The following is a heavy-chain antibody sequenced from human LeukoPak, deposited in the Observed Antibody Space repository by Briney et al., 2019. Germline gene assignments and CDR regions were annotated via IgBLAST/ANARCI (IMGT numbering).Heavy chain of an antibody. D-gene: IGHD6-13*01. Sequence: GSLRLSCAASGFTFSSYNMNWVRQAPGKGLEWVSSISGNSGYISYADSVRGRFTISRDNAMNSLYLQMNSLRVEDTAVYYCARIGSSWSFDYWGQGTRVTVSA. CDR1: GFTFSSYN. V-gene: IGHV3-21*01. CDR3: ARIGSSWSFDY. CDR2: ISGNSGYI. J-gene: IGHJ4*02.